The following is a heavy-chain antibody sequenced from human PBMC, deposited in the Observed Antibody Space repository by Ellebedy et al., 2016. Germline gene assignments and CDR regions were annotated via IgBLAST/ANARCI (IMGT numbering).Heavy chain of an antibody. CDR3: ASPSDGPYDAFDI. CDR1: GGSISSYY. V-gene: IGHV4-39*01. J-gene: IGHJ3*02. CDR2: IYYSGST. Sequence: GSLRLSXTVSGGSISSYYWGWIRQPPGKGLEWIGSIYYSGSTYYNPSLKSRVTISVDTSKNQFSLKLSSVTAADTAVYYCASPSDGPYDAFDIWGQGTMVTVSS. D-gene: IGHD5-24*01.